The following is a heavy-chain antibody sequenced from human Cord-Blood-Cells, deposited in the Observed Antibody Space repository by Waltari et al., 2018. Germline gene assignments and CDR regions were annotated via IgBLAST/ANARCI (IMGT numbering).Heavy chain of an antibody. CDR3: ARFRVSTILRGTNWFDP. J-gene: IGHJ5*02. D-gene: IGHD1-7*01. CDR2: INHSGST. Sequence: QVQLQQWGAGLLKPSETLSLTCAVYGGSFSGYYWSWIRQPPGKGLEWFGEINHSGSTNYNPSLKSRVTISVDTSKNQFSLKLSSVTAADTAVYYCARFRVSTILRGTNWFDPWGQGTLVTVSS. V-gene: IGHV4-34*01. CDR1: GGSFSGYY.